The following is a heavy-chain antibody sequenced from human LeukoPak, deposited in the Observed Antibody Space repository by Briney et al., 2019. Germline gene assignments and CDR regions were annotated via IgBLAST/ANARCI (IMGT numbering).Heavy chain of an antibody. V-gene: IGHV1-69*13. CDR2: IIPIFGTS. Sequence: AASVEVSCKASGGTLSSYAISWLRQAPGQGLEWMGGIIPIFGTSHYPQKFQGRVTITAEESTSTDYMELSSLRSEDTAVYYCARVPYNNAFDIWGQGTMVTVSS. CDR3: ARVPYNNAFDI. J-gene: IGHJ3*02. CDR1: GGTLSSYA. D-gene: IGHD3-10*01.